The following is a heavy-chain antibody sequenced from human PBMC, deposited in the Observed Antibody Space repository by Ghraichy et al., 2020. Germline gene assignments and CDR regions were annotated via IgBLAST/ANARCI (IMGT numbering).Heavy chain of an antibody. CDR3: AKHGTVGATSGSGYFDY. D-gene: IGHD1-26*01. V-gene: IGHV3-23*01. CDR2: ISASGGSR. CDR1: RVTFSNYA. J-gene: IGHJ4*02. Sequence: GGSLRLSCAASRVTFSNYAMSWVRQAPGMGLEWVSAISASGGSRYYADSVKGRFTISRDNPENTLYLQMNSLRAEDTAVYYCAKHGTVGATSGSGYFDYWGRGTLVTVSS.